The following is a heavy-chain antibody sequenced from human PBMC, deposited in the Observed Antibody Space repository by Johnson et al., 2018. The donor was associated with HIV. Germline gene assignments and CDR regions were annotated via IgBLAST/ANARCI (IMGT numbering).Heavy chain of an antibody. V-gene: IGHV3-74*01. D-gene: IGHD6-13*01. Sequence: MQLVESGGGVVQPGGSLRLSCAASGFTFSSYWMHWVRQAPGKGLLWVSRINNDGSSTSYADSVKGRFTISRVNSKNTLYLQMSSLKVEDTSLYYCARDGESQQLPLGDALDVWGRGTMVIVSS. CDR1: GFTFSSYW. CDR3: ARDGESQQLPLGDALDV. J-gene: IGHJ3*01. CDR2: INNDGSST.